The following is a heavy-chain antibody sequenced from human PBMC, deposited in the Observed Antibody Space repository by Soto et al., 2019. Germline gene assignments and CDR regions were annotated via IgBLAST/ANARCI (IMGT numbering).Heavy chain of an antibody. CDR2: INAGTGNT. Sequence: QVPLVQSGAEVKKPGASVKLSCKASGYTLHDYALHWVRQAPGQRLEWMAWINAGTGNTKYSQKLQGRVTITRDPSANTAYMELSSLTFEDTALYYCARTSGGYERVGPFDLWSQGTKVTVSS. CDR1: GYTLHDYA. CDR3: ARTSGGYERVGPFDL. J-gene: IGHJ3*01. V-gene: IGHV1-3*01. D-gene: IGHD5-12*01.